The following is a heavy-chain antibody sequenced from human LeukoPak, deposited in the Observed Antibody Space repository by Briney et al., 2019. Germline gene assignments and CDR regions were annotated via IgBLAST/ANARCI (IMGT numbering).Heavy chain of an antibody. Sequence: GGSLRLSCAASGFTFSSYSMNWVRQAPGKGLEWVSSISSNSSYKYYADSVKGRFTISRDNAKNSLYLQMNSLRTEDTAVYYCARLKGPRYYYDSSGLNYWGQGTLVTVSS. J-gene: IGHJ4*02. CDR3: ARLKGPRYYYDSSGLNY. CDR1: GFTFSSYS. V-gene: IGHV3-21*01. D-gene: IGHD3-22*01. CDR2: ISSNSSYK.